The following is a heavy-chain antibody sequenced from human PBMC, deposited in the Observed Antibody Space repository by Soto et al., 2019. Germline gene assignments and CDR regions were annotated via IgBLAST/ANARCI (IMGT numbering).Heavy chain of an antibody. CDR1: GYTFTSYG. V-gene: IGHV1-18*01. J-gene: IGHJ6*03. Sequence: QVQLVQSGAEVKKPGASVKVSCKASGYTFTSYGISWVRQAPGQGLEWMGWISAYNGNTNYAQKLQGRVTMTTDTSTSTAYMELRSLRSDDTAVYYCARGPTNYDILTAYPPGWGQYYYYYMDVWGKGTTVTVSS. CDR3: ARGPTNYDILTAYPPGWGQYYYYYMDV. CDR2: ISAYNGNT. D-gene: IGHD3-9*01.